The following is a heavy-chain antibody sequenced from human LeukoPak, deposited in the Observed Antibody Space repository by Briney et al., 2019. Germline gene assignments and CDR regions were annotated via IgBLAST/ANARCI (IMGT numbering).Heavy chain of an antibody. CDR2: IYSTGST. D-gene: IGHD3-10*01. Sequence: SETLSLTCTVSGGSIRSFYWGWLRQPPGKGLEWIGYIYSTGSTSYNPSLKSRVTFSVDKSKNQFSLRLSSVTAADTAVYYCARGTGEFGELLAVWGQGTLVTVSS. J-gene: IGHJ4*02. CDR3: ARGTGEFGELLAV. V-gene: IGHV4-59*01. CDR1: GGSIRSFY.